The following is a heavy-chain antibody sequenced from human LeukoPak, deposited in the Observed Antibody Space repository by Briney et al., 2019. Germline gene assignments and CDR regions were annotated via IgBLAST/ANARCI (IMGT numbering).Heavy chain of an antibody. Sequence: SETLSLTCAVSGGSISSSNWWGWVRQPPGKGLEWIGEIYHTGSTNYNPSLKSRVTISVDKSKNQFSLKLSSVTAADTAVYYCARVGYGDPGPFDYWGQGTLVTVSS. V-gene: IGHV4-4*02. J-gene: IGHJ4*02. D-gene: IGHD4-17*01. CDR3: ARVGYGDPGPFDY. CDR1: GGSISSSNW. CDR2: IYHTGST.